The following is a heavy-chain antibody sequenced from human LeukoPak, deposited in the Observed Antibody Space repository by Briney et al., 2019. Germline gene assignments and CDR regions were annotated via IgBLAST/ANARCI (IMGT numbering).Heavy chain of an antibody. CDR2: IYSSSSYI. V-gene: IGHV3-21*01. Sequence: GGSLRLSCAASGFTFSSYSMNWVRQAPGKGLEWVSSIYSSSSYIYYADSVRGRFTISRDNAKNSLFLQMNSLRAEDTAVYYCAGDGRTAFDIWGQGTMVTVSS. CDR1: GFTFSSYS. J-gene: IGHJ3*02. CDR3: AGDGRTAFDI.